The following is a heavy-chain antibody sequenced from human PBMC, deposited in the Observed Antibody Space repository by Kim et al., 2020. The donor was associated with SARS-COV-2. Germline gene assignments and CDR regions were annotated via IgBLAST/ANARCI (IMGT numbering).Heavy chain of an antibody. J-gene: IGHJ5*02. V-gene: IGHV6-1*01. Sequence: SQTLSLTCAISGDTVSSSSAAWNWIRQSPSRGLEWLGRTYYRSKWYNEYAVSVKSRITITPDTSRNQFSLHMNSVTPEDTAMYYCARLPLMHYYDTTDPAWGQGTLVTVSS. CDR2: TYYRSKWYN. CDR1: GDTVSSSSAA. CDR3: ARLPLMHYYDTTDPA. D-gene: IGHD3-22*01.